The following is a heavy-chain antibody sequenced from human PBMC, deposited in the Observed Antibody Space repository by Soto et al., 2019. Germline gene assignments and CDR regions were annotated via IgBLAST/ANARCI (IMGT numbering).Heavy chain of an antibody. J-gene: IGHJ5*02. CDR1: GFSVSSYG. V-gene: IGHV3-30*18. Sequence: QVRLVESGGGVVQPGRSLRLSCAASGFSVSSYGMHWVRQAPGKGLEWVAHISKDGGNKYYGDSVKGRFTISRDNSDNSLFLXVNTLRPEDTAVYYCTKXQXXHLVRGWFDPWGQGTLVIVSS. CDR2: ISKDGGNK. CDR3: TKXQXXHLVRGWFDP. D-gene: IGHD3-10*01.